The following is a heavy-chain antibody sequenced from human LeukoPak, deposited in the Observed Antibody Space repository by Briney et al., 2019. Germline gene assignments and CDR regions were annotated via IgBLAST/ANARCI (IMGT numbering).Heavy chain of an antibody. V-gene: IGHV3-64D*06. CDR3: VMLGCSSTSCYLVGDY. CDR2: ISSNGGST. J-gene: IGHJ4*02. Sequence: GGSLRLSCSASGFXFSRYPIHWVRQAPGKGLAYVSAISSNGGSTYYADSVKGRFTISRDNSKNTLYLQMSSLRAEDTAVYYCVMLGCSSTSCYLVGDYWGQGTLVTVSS. CDR1: GFXFSRYP. D-gene: IGHD2-2*01.